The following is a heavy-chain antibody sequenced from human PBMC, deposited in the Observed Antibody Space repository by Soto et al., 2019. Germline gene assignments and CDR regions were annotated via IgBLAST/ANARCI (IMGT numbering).Heavy chain of an antibody. CDR2: ISSSGSTI. CDR3: ARGLVLRYFEWQEGAFDI. Sequence: GGSLRLSCAASGFTFSDYYMSWIRQAPGKGLEWVSYISSSGSTIYYADSVKGRFTISRDNAKNSLYLQMNSLRAEDTAVYYYARGLVLRYFEWQEGAFDIWGQGTLATVSS. V-gene: IGHV3-11*01. CDR1: GFTFSDYY. D-gene: IGHD3-9*01. J-gene: IGHJ3*02.